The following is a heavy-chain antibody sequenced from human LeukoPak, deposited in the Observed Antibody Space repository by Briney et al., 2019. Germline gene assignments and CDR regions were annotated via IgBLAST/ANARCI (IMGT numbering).Heavy chain of an antibody. CDR2: ISSRGDNI. V-gene: IGHV3-23*01. CDR3: SKDRGGDYGYFGWFDS. CDR1: GFTFSNYS. D-gene: IGHD3-22*01. Sequence: PGGSLTLSCAASGFTFSNYSMNWVRLPPGKGLEWVSCISSRGDNIDYADSVKGRFTTSRDKFTNTLYLQMNSLRADDTAAYYCSKDRGGDYGYFGWFDSWGQGTQVTVSS. J-gene: IGHJ5*01.